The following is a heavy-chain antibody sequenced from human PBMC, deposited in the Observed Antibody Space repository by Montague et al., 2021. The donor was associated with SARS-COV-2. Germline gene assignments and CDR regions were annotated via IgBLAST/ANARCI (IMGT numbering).Heavy chain of an antibody. D-gene: IGHD3-9*01. CDR1: GFTFSSYW. CDR3: ARGLRYFDWLAYYGMDV. V-gene: IGHV3-74*01. CDR2: INSDGSRT. Sequence: SLRLSCAASGFTFSSYWMHWVRQAPGKGLVWVSRINSDGSRTSYADSVKGRFTISRDNAKNTLYLQMNSLRAEDTAVYYCARGLRYFDWLAYYGMDVWGQGTTVTVSS. J-gene: IGHJ6*02.